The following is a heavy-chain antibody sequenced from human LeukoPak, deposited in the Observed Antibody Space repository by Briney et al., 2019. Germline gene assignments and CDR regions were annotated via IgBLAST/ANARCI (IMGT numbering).Heavy chain of an antibody. CDR2: ISSSGSTI. J-gene: IGHJ4*02. CDR3: ARTGIYCSGGSCYFDY. V-gene: IGHV3-48*04. D-gene: IGHD2-15*01. CDR1: GFTFSSYS. Sequence: GGSLRLSCAASGFTFSSYSMNWVRQAPGKGLEWVSYISSSGSTIYYADSVKGRFTISRDNAKNSLYLQMNSLRAEDTALYYCARTGIYCSGGSCYFDYWGQGTLVTVSS.